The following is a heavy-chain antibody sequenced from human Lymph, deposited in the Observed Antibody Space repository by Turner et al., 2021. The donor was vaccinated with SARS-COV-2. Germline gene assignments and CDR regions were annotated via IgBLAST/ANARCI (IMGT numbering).Heavy chain of an antibody. D-gene: IGHD6-25*01. V-gene: IGHV1-8*01. J-gene: IGHJ5*02. Sequence: QVQLVQSGAGVKKPGASVKVSCKASGYTFTSYDINWVRQATGQGLEWRGWMNPNSGYTGYAQKFQGRVTMTRNTSISTAYMELNSLTSDDTAVYYCAKGDGYPPHGLLDPWGQGTLVTVSS. CDR2: MNPNSGYT. CDR3: AKGDGYPPHGLLDP. CDR1: GYTFTSYD.